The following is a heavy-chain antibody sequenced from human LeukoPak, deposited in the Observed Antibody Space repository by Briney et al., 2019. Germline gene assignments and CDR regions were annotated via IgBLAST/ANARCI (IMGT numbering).Heavy chain of an antibody. J-gene: IGHJ6*02. D-gene: IGHD2/OR15-2a*01. Sequence: ASVKVSCKVSGYTLTELSMHWVRQAPGKGLEWMGGFDPEDGETMYAQKFQGRVTMTEDTSTDTAYMELSSLRSEDTAVYYCATYPSKYYYNNGMDVWGQGTTVTVSS. V-gene: IGHV1-24*01. CDR2: FDPEDGET. CDR3: ATYPSKYYYNNGMDV. CDR1: GYTLTELS.